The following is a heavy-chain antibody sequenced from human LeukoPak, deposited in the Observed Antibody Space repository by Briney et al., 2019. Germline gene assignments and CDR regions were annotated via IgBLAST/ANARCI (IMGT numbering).Heavy chain of an antibody. CDR2: ISAYNGNT. D-gene: IGHD3-10*01. CDR1: GYTFTSYG. V-gene: IGHV1-18*01. CDR3: ARDRGLMVRGVIIDAFDI. J-gene: IGHJ3*02. Sequence: ASVKVSCKASGYTFTSYGISWVRQAPGQGLEWMGWISAYNGNTNYAQKLQGRVTMTTDTSTSTAYMELRSLRSDDTAVYYCARDRGLMVRGVIIDAFDIWGQGTMVTVSS.